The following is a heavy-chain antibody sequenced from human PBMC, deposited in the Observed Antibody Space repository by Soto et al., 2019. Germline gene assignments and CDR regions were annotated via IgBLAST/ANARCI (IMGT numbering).Heavy chain of an antibody. Sequence: XETLSLTCGVCGVSFDGYYWNWIRQPPGKGLEWIGEINHTGGTHYNPSLKSRVTMSVDTSKNQFSLRLSSVTAADTAIYYCATRITVFGLLIPPFDHWGQGNQVTVSS. CDR3: ATRITVFGLLIPPFDH. J-gene: IGHJ5*02. CDR1: GVSFDGYY. V-gene: IGHV4-34*01. CDR2: INHTGGT. D-gene: IGHD3-3*01.